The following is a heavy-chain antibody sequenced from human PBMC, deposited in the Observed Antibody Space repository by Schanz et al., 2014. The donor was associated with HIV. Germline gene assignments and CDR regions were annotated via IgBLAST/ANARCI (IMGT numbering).Heavy chain of an antibody. Sequence: EVQLVESGGGLVQPGGSLRLSCAASGLTLSDHYVDWVRQAPGKGLEWVGRSRNRAKSYTTDYAASVKGRFSISRDDSQTSVYLQMNSLKTEDTAVYYCVRVANYDGDDYYQRTPFDLWGQGTLVTVSS. CDR1: GLTLSDHY. V-gene: IGHV3-72*01. CDR2: SRNRAKSYTT. J-gene: IGHJ4*02. CDR3: VRVANYDGDDYYQRTPFDL. D-gene: IGHD3-16*01.